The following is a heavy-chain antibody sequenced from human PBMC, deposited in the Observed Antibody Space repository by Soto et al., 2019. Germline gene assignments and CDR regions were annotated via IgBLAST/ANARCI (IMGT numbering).Heavy chain of an antibody. CDR3: AKGNYYDSSGYLDY. CDR1: GFIFSTYN. CDR2: ISGSGSTS. J-gene: IGHJ4*02. D-gene: IGHD3-22*01. Sequence: GGSLRLSCAASGFIFSTYNMNWVRQAPGKGLEWVSDISGSGSTSYYADSVKGRFTISRDNSKNTLYLQMNSLRAEDTAVYYCAKGNYYDSSGYLDYWGQGTLVTVSS. V-gene: IGHV3-48*01.